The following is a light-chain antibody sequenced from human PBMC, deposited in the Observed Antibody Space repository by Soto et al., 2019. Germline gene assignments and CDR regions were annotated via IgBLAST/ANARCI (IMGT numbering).Light chain of an antibody. J-gene: IGKJ1*01. V-gene: IGKV1-5*01. CDR1: QNVDAW. CDR3: QQYHYYWT. CDR2: DAS. Sequence: DIQLTQSPSTLSASVGDRATITFRASQNVDAWLAWYQQKPGKAPQLLIYDASSLESGVPSRFSGRGSGTEFSLTIGRLQPDDFATYYCQQYHYYWTFGQGTKVDI.